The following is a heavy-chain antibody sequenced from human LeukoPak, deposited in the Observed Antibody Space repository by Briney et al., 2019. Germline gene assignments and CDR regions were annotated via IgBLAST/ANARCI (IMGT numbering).Heavy chain of an antibody. V-gene: IGHV1-8*01. Sequence: GASVTVSCKASGYTFTSYDINWVRQATGQGLDWMGWMNPNSGNTGYAQKFQGRVTMTRNTSISTAYMELSSLRSEDTAVYYCARGIRIAAGRGNWFDPWGQGTLVTVSS. D-gene: IGHD6-6*01. J-gene: IGHJ5*02. CDR2: MNPNSGNT. CDR1: GYTFTSYD. CDR3: ARGIRIAAGRGNWFDP.